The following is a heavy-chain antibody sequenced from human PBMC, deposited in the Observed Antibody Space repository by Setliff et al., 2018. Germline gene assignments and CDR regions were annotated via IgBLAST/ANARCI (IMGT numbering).Heavy chain of an antibody. V-gene: IGHV1-69*05. D-gene: IGHD2-21*02. CDR2: TIPMFGTT. CDR1: GATFSSYG. CDR3: ARVRPCGADCSTGVGGPFDFDF. J-gene: IGHJ4*02. Sequence: GASVKVSCKASGATFSSYGISWVRQAPGQGLEWMGGTIPMFGTTEYAQKFQGRLTIITDESTNTAFMQLSSLRSDDTALYYCARVRPCGADCSTGVGGPFDFDFWGQGTLVTVSS.